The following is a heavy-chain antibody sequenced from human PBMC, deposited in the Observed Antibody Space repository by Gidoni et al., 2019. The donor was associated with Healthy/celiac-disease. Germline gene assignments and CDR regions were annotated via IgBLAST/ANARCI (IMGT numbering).Heavy chain of an antibody. CDR2: IHYSGST. CDR1: GGSISSYY. Sequence: QVQLQESGQGLVKPSETLSVTCPVSGGSISSYYWSWIRQPPGKGLEWIGYIHYSGSTNYTPSLKCRVTISVDTTKNQYSPQLLSVTAADTAVYYGARHFRDRWYFALWGRGTLVTVSS. V-gene: IGHV4-59*08. J-gene: IGHJ2*01. CDR3: ARHFRDRWYFAL. D-gene: IGHD3-16*02.